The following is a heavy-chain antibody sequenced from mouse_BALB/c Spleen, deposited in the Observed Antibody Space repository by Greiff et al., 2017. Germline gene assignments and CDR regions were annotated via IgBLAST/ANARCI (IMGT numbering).Heavy chain of an antibody. CDR1: GYTFTSYW. J-gene: IGHJ4*01. Sequence: QVQLQQPGAELVKPGASVKMSCKASGYTFTSYWMHWVKQRPGQGLEWIGVIDPSDSYTSYNQKFKGKATLTVDTSSSTAYMQLSSLTSEDSAVYYCTNYYGSSPNAMDYWGQGTSVTVSS. V-gene: IGHV1S127*01. D-gene: IGHD1-1*01. CDR3: TNYYGSSPNAMDY. CDR2: IDPSDSYT.